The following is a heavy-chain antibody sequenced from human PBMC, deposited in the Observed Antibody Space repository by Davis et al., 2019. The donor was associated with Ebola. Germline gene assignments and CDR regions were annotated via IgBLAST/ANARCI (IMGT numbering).Heavy chain of an antibody. D-gene: IGHD2-2*03. Sequence: GSLRLSCAASGFTFSSYAMHWVRQAPGKGLEWVAVISYDGSNKYYADSVKGRFTISRDNAKNSLYLQMNSLRAEDTALYYCAKAPWISGEFDYWGQGTLVTVSS. CDR3: AKAPWISGEFDY. J-gene: IGHJ4*02. CDR1: GFTFSSYA. CDR2: ISYDGSNK. V-gene: IGHV3-30-3*01.